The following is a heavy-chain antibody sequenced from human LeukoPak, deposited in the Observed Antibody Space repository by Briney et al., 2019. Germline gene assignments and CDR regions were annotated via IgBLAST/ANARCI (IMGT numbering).Heavy chain of an antibody. CDR1: GGSISSYY. J-gene: IGHJ4*02. D-gene: IGHD3-3*01. Sequence: SETLSLTCTVSGGSISSYYWSWIRQPPGKGLEWIGYIYTSGSTNYNPSLKSRVTISVDTPKNQFSLKLSSVTAADTAVYYCARLTGVVVDYWGQGTLVTVSS. CDR3: ARLTGVVVDY. V-gene: IGHV4-4*09. CDR2: IYTSGST.